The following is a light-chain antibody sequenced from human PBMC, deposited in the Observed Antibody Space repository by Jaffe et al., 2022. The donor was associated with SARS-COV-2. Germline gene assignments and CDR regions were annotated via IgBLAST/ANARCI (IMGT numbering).Light chain of an antibody. CDR3: QQSHSTPWT. J-gene: IGKJ1*01. V-gene: IGKV1-39*01. CDR1: QSISSY. Sequence: IQMTQSPSSLSASVGDRVTITCRASQSISSYLNWYQQKPGKAPEVLIYGASSLQSGVPSRFSGSGSGTDFTLTISSLQPGDFATYFCQQSHSTPWTFGQGTKVEIK. CDR2: GAS.